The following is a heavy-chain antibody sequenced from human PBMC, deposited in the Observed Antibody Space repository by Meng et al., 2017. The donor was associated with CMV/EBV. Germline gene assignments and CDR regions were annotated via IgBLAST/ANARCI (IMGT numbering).Heavy chain of an antibody. CDR3: ARVGATPIDAFDI. V-gene: IGHV1-2*02. CDR2: INPNSGGT. D-gene: IGHD1-26*01. CDR1: GYTFTGYY. Sequence: ASVKVSCKASGYTFTGYYMHWVRQAPGQGLEWMGWINPNSGGTSYAQKFQGRVTMTRDTSISTAYMELSRLRSDDTAVYYCARVGATPIDAFDIWGQGTMVTVSS. J-gene: IGHJ3*02.